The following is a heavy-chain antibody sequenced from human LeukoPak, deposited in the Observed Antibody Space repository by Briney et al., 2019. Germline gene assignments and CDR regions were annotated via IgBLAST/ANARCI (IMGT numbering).Heavy chain of an antibody. CDR1: GGSIINYY. Sequence: KPSETLSLTCSVSGGSIINYYWTWIRQPAGKGLECIGRMNTSGSTKYNPSLKSRVTISVDTSKNQFSLKLTSVTAADTAVYYCARDREDYYDGSGYYDFYYMDVWGKGTTVTVSS. J-gene: IGHJ6*03. V-gene: IGHV4-4*07. CDR3: ARDREDYYDGSGYYDFYYMDV. D-gene: IGHD3-22*01. CDR2: MNTSGST.